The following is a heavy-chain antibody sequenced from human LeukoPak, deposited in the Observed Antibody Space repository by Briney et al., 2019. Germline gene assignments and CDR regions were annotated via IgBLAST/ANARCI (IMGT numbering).Heavy chain of an antibody. D-gene: IGHD3-3*01. CDR2: INPNSGGT. J-gene: IGHJ3*02. Sequence: GASVKVSCKASGYTFTGYYMHWVRQAPGQGLEWMGWINPNSGGTNYAQKFQGRVTMTRDTSISTAYMELSRLRSDDTAVYYCARGVTIFGVVPDDAFDIWGQGTMVTVSS. CDR1: GYTFTGYY. V-gene: IGHV1-2*02. CDR3: ARGVTIFGVVPDDAFDI.